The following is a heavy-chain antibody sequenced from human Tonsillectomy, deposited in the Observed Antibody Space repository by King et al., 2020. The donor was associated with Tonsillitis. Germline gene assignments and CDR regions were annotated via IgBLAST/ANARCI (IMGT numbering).Heavy chain of an antibody. Sequence: VQLVQSGAEVKKPGSSVKVSCKASGDTFSNYAINWVRQTPGHGLQWMGRIIPIFGTTNYAQNVQGRVTLSADDSTTTAYLELSNLKSDDTAVYYCSRDQMEVYDCSCCSIGGQGTLVTVSS. D-gene: IGHD3-22*01. CDR2: IIPIFGTT. CDR1: GDTFSNYA. J-gene: IGHJ4*02. CDR3: SRDQMEVYDCSCCSI. V-gene: IGHV1-69*01.